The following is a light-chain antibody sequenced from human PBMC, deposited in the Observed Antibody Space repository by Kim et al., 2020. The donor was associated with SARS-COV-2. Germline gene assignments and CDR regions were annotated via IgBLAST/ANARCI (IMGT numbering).Light chain of an antibody. J-gene: IGLJ1*01. V-gene: IGLV2-14*03. CDR3: SSYTRSSTNYV. CDR2: AVS. CDR1: SSDVGSYNY. Sequence: QSVLTQPASVSGSPGQSITISCTGTSSDVGSYNYVSWYQQHPGKAPKLMIYAVSNRSSGVSNRFSGSKSGNTASLTISGLQAEDEADYYCSSYTRSSTNYVFGTGTKVTVL.